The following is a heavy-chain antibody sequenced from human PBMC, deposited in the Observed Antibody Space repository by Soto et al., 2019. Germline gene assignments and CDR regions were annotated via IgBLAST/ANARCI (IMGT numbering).Heavy chain of an antibody. Sequence: QVQLQESGPGLVKPSQTLSLTCTVSGGSISSGGYYWSWIRQHPGKGLEWIGYIYYSGSTYYNPSLKSRVTISVDTSKNQFSLKLSSVTAADTAVHYCARERMVRGVIDNDYWGQGTLVTVSS. V-gene: IGHV4-31*03. CDR2: IYYSGST. D-gene: IGHD3-10*01. J-gene: IGHJ4*02. CDR1: GGSISSGGYY. CDR3: ARERMVRGVIDNDY.